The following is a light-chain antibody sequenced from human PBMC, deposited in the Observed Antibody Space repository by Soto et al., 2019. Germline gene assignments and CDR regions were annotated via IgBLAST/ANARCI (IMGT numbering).Light chain of an antibody. CDR1: QSLLHSNGYNY. CDR2: LGS. Sequence: DIVMTQSPLSLPVTPGEAASISCRSSQSLLHSNGYNYLDWYLQKPGQSPQLLIYLGSNRSSGVPDRFSGSGSGTDFTLKISRVEADDVGVYYCMQALQTPLTFGGGTKVKIK. J-gene: IGKJ4*01. CDR3: MQALQTPLT. V-gene: IGKV2-28*01.